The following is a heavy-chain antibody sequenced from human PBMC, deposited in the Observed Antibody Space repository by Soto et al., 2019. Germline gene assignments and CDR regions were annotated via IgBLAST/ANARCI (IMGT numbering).Heavy chain of an antibody. Sequence: ASVKVSCKASGYTFTGYYMHWVRQAPGQGLEWMGWINPNSGGTNYAQKFQGWVTMTRDTSISTAYMELSRLRSDDTALFYCARGDPSSVVAATFNWFDPWGQGTLVTVSS. V-gene: IGHV1-2*04. J-gene: IGHJ5*02. CDR3: ARGDPSSVVAATFNWFDP. CDR2: INPNSGGT. D-gene: IGHD2-15*01. CDR1: GYTFTGYY.